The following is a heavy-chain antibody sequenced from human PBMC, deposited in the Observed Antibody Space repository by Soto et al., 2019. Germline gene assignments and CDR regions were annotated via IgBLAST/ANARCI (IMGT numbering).Heavy chain of an antibody. D-gene: IGHD3-22*01. CDR3: ARQIYDSDTGPNFQYYFDS. CDR2: IDPSDSQT. CDR1: GSSFAGYW. Sequence: PGESLKISGKGSGSSFAGYWITWVRQKPGKGLEWMGRIDPSDSQTYYSPSFRGHVTISVTKSITTVFLQWSSLRASDTAMYYCARQIYDSDTGPNFQYYFDSWSQGTPVTVSS. J-gene: IGHJ4*02. V-gene: IGHV5-10-1*01.